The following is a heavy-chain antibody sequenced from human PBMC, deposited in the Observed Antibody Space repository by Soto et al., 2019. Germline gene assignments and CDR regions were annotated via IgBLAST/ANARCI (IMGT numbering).Heavy chain of an antibody. V-gene: IGHV3-23*01. CDR2: ISGSGGST. J-gene: IGHJ6*02. D-gene: IGHD3-10*01. Sequence: GGSLRLSCAASGFTFSSYAMSWVRQAPGKGLEWVSTISGSGGSTYYADSVKGRVTISRDNSKNTLYLQMNSLRAEDTAVYYCAKDLGVSSVDTYGMDAWGQGTTVTVSS. CDR1: GFTFSSYA. CDR3: AKDLGVSSVDTYGMDA.